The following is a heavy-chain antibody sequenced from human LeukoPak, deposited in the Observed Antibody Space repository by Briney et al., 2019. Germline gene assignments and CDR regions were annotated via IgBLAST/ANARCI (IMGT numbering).Heavy chain of an antibody. CDR3: ARAGYYGSGSYWPFRVPRVMDV. D-gene: IGHD3-10*01. Sequence: GASVKVSCKASGYTFTSYAMNWVRQAPGQGLEWMGWINTNTGNPTYAQGFTGRFVFSLDTSASTAYLQISSLKAEDTAVYYCARAGYYGSGSYWPFRVPRVMDVWGQGTTVTVSS. CDR1: GYTFTSYA. CDR2: INTNTGNP. J-gene: IGHJ6*02. V-gene: IGHV7-4-1*02.